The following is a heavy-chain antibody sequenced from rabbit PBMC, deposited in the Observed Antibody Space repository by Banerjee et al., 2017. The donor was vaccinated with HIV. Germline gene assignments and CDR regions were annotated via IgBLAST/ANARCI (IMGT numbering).Heavy chain of an antibody. D-gene: IGHD2-1*01. Sequence: QEQLKESGGGLVQPGGSLKLSCKASGFDFSSYAITWVRQAPGKGLEYIGYITYRGSAYYASWVNGRFTISRENTQNTLYLQLNSLTAADTATYFCARGVYGQNYLNLWGPGTLVTVS. J-gene: IGHJ4*01. V-gene: IGHV1S29*01. CDR2: ITYRGSA. CDR1: GFDFSSYA. CDR3: ARGVYGQNYLNL.